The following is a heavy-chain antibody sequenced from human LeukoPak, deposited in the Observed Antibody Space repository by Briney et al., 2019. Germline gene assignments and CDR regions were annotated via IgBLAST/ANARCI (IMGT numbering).Heavy chain of an antibody. Sequence: PGGSLRLSCAASGFTFSSYAMSWVRQAPGKGLEWVSAISGSGGSTYYADSVKGRFTISRDNAKNSLYLQMNSLRAEDTAVYYCARERSWYYYGSGSYYTYFDYWGQGTLVTVSS. CDR1: GFTFSSYA. CDR2: ISGSGGST. D-gene: IGHD3-10*01. V-gene: IGHV3-23*01. J-gene: IGHJ4*02. CDR3: ARERSWYYYGSGSYYTYFDY.